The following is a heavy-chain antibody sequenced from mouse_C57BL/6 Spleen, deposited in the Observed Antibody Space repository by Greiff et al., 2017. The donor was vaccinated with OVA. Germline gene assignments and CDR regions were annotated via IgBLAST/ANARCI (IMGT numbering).Heavy chain of an antibody. CDR1: GYTFTSYW. J-gene: IGHJ2*01. CDR2: IHPNSGST. CDR3: ARRDSPYYFDY. D-gene: IGHD2-12*01. Sequence: QVHVKQPGAELVKPGASVKLSCKASGYTFTSYWMHWVKQRPGQGLEWIGMIHPNSGSTNYNEKFKSKATLTVDKSSSTAYMQLSSLTSEDSAVYYCARRDSPYYFDYWGQGTTLTVS. V-gene: IGHV1-64*01.